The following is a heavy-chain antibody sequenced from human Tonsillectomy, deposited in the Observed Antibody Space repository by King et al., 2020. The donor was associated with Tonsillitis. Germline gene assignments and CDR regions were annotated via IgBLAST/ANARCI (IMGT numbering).Heavy chain of an antibody. Sequence: QLQESGPGLVKPSETLSLTCTVSGGAISSSSYYWGWIRQPPGKGLEWIGSIYYSGSTYYNPSLKSQVTISVDTSKNQFSLKLSSVTAADTAVYYCARQVSYSSGWYDGIPKGYWGQGTRVTVSS. CDR3: ARQVSYSSGWYDGIPKGY. D-gene: IGHD6-19*01. J-gene: IGHJ1*01. CDR2: IYYSGST. V-gene: IGHV4-39*01. CDR1: GGAISSSSYY.